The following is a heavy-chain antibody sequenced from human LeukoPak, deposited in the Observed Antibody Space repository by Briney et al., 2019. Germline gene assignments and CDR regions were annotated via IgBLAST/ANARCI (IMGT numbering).Heavy chain of an antibody. D-gene: IGHD6-13*01. Sequence: GGSLRLSCAASGFTFSSYWMHWARQAPGKGLVWVSHINTDGSSTTYGDSAKGRSTVSRDNAKNTLFLQMNSLRVEDTAVYYCARGTAATAGIDYWGQGTLVTVSS. CDR3: ARGTAATAGIDY. CDR2: INTDGSST. CDR1: GFTFSSYW. V-gene: IGHV3-74*01. J-gene: IGHJ4*02.